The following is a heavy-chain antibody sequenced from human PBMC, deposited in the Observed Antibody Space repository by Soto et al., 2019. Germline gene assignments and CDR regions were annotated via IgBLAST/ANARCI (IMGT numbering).Heavy chain of an antibody. CDR1: GGSFSSNP. Sequence: QVQLVQSGSEVKKPGSSVKVSCKASGGSFSSNPISWVRQAPGQGLEWMAGIIPIFATVHYAQKFQGRVTITADESTSTDYMELTSLRSEDTAVYCCARGGRGYSSAPRYYFDYWGQGTLVTVS. D-gene: IGHD5-18*01. J-gene: IGHJ4*02. CDR2: IIPIFATV. V-gene: IGHV1-69*01. CDR3: ARGGRGYSSAPRYYFDY.